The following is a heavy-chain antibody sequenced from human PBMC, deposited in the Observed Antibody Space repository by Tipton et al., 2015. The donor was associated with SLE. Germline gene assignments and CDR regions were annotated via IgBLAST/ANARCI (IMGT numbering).Heavy chain of an antibody. V-gene: IGHV1-2*02. D-gene: IGHD6-19*01. CDR3: ARVSRGWYGYFDS. Sequence: QLVQSGAEVKKPGASVKVSCKASAYAFTDFYLHWVRQAPGQGLEWVAWINPNSGGTHSAQKFQGRVTVTRDTSINTVYMELSSLRSDDTALYYCARVSRGWYGYFDSWGQGTLVTVSS. J-gene: IGHJ4*02. CDR2: INPNSGGT. CDR1: AYAFTDFY.